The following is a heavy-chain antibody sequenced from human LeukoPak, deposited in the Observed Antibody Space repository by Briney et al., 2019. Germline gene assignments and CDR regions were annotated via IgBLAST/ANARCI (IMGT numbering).Heavy chain of an antibody. D-gene: IGHD6-13*01. CDR2: IIPILGIA. Sequence: SVKVSCKASGGTFSSYAISWVRQAPGQGLEWMGRIIPILGIANYAQKLQGRVTITADKSTSTAYMELSSLRSEDTAVYYCARSGQQLGYNWFDPWGQGTLVTVSS. CDR1: GGTFSSYA. J-gene: IGHJ5*02. V-gene: IGHV1-69*04. CDR3: ARSGQQLGYNWFDP.